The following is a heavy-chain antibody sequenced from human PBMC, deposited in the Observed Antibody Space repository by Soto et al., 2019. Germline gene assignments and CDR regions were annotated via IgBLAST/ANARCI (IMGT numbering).Heavy chain of an antibody. D-gene: IGHD2-8*01. CDR1: GFTFSNYG. Sequence: SVKVSCKASGFTFSNYGLNWVRQAPVQGLEWMGWVSANNGHTNYAQNLQGRVSMTTDTSTSTAYMELRGLTFDDTAVYYCARDIESVTAKHFFYYYAMDVWGQGTTVTVSS. CDR3: ARDIESVTAKHFFYYYAMDV. J-gene: IGHJ6*02. V-gene: IGHV1-18*01. CDR2: VSANNGHT.